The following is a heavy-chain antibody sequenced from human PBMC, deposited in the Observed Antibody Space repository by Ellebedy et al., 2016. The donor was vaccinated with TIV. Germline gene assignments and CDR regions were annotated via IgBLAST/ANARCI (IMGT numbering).Heavy chain of an antibody. D-gene: IGHD3-16*01. CDR1: GYRFSNYY. CDR2: IYPGDSDT. CDR3: ARVWGGRLHI. Sequence: GESLKISXEASGYRFSNYYIAWVRQMPGKGLEWMGIIYPGDSDTRYSPSFQGQVTISADKSFTTAYLQWSSLKASDTGMYYCARVWGGRLHIWGQGTMVIVSS. J-gene: IGHJ3*02. V-gene: IGHV5-51*01.